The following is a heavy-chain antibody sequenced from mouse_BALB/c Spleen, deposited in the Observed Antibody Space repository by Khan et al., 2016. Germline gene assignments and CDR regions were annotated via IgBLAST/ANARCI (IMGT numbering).Heavy chain of an antibody. V-gene: IGHV14-4*02. D-gene: IGHD2-2*01. CDR2: IDPENAYP. Sequence: VQLKQSGAELVRSGASVRLSCTASGFNIKDYYMHWVKQRPEQGLEWIGWIDPENAYPEYAPKFQGKATLTADSSSNTAYLQLSSLTSEDTAAYYCNAEGYDGGLDYWGQGTTLTVSS. CDR1: GFNIKDYY. J-gene: IGHJ2*01. CDR3: NAEGYDGGLDY.